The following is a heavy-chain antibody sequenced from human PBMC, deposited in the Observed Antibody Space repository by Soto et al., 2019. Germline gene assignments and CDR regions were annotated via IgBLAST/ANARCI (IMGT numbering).Heavy chain of an antibody. CDR3: AKGALSSGWY. CDR1: VFTFSSYA. Sequence: GGSLRLSCAASVFTFSSYAMSLVRQSPGKGLEWVSAISGSGGTTYYADSVQGRFTISRDNPKNTLYLQMNSLRAEDTAVYYCAKGALSSGWYWGQGTLVTVSS. D-gene: IGHD6-19*01. V-gene: IGHV3-23*01. J-gene: IGHJ4*02. CDR2: ISGSGGTT.